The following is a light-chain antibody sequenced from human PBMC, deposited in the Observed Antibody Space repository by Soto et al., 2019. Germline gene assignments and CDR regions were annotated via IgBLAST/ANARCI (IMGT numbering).Light chain of an antibody. Sequence: DIQMTQSPSTLSASVGDRVTITCRASQSIRTWLAWYQQRPGKAPKLLIYDVSSLESGVPSRLSGSGSGTEFTLTISSLQPDDFATYYCQQYNNYSTFGQGTKVDIK. CDR1: QSIRTW. CDR2: DVS. CDR3: QQYNNYST. V-gene: IGKV1-5*01. J-gene: IGKJ1*01.